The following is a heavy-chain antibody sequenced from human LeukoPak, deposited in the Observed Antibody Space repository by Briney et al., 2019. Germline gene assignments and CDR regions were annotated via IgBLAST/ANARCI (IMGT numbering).Heavy chain of an antibody. CDR3: ASSQWVAPGSY. CDR2: INHSGST. V-gene: IGHV4-34*01. CDR1: GGSFSGYY. D-gene: IGHD1-26*01. J-gene: IGHJ4*02. Sequence: KASETLSLTCTVYGGSFSGYYWSWIRQPPGQGLEWVGEINHSGSTNYNPSLKSRVTISVDTSKNQFSLKLSSVTAADTAVYYCASSQWVAPGSYWGQGILVTVSS.